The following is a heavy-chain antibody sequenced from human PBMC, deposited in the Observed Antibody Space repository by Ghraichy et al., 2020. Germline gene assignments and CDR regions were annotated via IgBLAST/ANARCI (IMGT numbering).Heavy chain of an antibody. Sequence: SQTLSLTCAVYGEAFSGYYWTWMRQPPGQGLEWVGEITDSGGTQYNPSLKSRVSMSVDRVRRRFTLRLTSVTAADTALYYCARGHIEGGNFYFMEVWGTGTTVTVSS. CDR1: GEAFSGYY. V-gene: IGHV4-34*01. CDR2: ITDSGGT. J-gene: IGHJ6*03. D-gene: IGHD6-25*01. CDR3: ARGHIEGGNFYFMEV.